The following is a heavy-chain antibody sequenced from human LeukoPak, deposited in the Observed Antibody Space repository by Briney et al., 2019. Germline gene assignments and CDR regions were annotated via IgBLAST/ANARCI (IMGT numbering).Heavy chain of an antibody. Sequence: VASVKVSCKASGYTFTSYGISWVRQAPGQGLEWMGWISAYNGNTNYAQKLQGRVTITTDTSTSTAYMELRSLRSDDTAVYYCARDRKGVYDILTGYYFNWFDPWGQGTLVTVSS. CDR3: ARDRKGVYDILTGYYFNWFDP. CDR2: ISAYNGNT. D-gene: IGHD3-9*01. CDR1: GYTFTSYG. J-gene: IGHJ5*02. V-gene: IGHV1-18*01.